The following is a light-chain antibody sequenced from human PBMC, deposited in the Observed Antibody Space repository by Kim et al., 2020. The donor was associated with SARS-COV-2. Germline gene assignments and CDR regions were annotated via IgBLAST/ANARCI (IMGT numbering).Light chain of an antibody. Sequence: EIVLTQSPGTLSLSPGERATLSCRASQSFSSSYLAWYQQKPGQAPRLLMYAGTSRATGIPDRFSGSASGTDFTLSISRLEPEDFAVYFCLHYHTSYTFGQGTKLEIK. J-gene: IGKJ2*01. CDR2: AGT. CDR3: LHYHTSYT. V-gene: IGKV3-20*01. CDR1: QSFSSSY.